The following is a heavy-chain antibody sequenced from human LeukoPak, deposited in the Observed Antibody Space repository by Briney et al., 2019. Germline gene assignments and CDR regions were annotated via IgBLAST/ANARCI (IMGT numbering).Heavy chain of an antibody. Sequence: KPSETLSLTCTVSGGSISYNYWSWIRQPPGKGLEWVGYISNSGSINYNPSLKSRVTISLDTSKTQFSLRLSSVTAADTAVYYCARDSRSSSWPFYYGIDVWGKGTTVTVSS. D-gene: IGHD6-13*01. CDR1: GGSISYNY. J-gene: IGHJ6*04. CDR2: ISNSGSI. CDR3: ARDSRSSSWPFYYGIDV. V-gene: IGHV4-59*01.